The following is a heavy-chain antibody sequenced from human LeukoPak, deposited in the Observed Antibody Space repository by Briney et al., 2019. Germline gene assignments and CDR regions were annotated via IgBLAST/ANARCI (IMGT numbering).Heavy chain of an antibody. CDR2: IRSKAYGGTT. CDR1: GFTFGDYA. V-gene: IGHV3-49*03. Sequence: PGGSLRLSCTASGFTFGDYAMSWFRQAPGKGLEWVGFIRSKAYGGTTEYAASVKGRFTISRDDSKSIAYLQMNSLKTEDTAVYYCTRDYPLLDSSGYYAYAFDIWGQGTMVTVSS. CDR3: TRDYPLLDSSGYYAYAFDI. J-gene: IGHJ3*02. D-gene: IGHD3-22*01.